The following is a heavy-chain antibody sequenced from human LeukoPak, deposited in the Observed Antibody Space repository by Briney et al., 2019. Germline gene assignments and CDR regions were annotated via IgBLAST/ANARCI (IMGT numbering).Heavy chain of an antibody. CDR3: ARYHDFWSCPHYYYYYMDV. CDR1: GGSISSYY. CDR2: IYYSGST. J-gene: IGHJ6*03. V-gene: IGHV4-59*08. D-gene: IGHD3-3*01. Sequence: TSETLSLTCTVSGGSISSYYWSWIRQPPGKGLKWIGYIYYSGSTNYNPSLKSRVTISVDTSKNQFSLKLSSVTAADTAVYYCARYHDFWSCPHYYYYYMDVWGKGTTVTVSS.